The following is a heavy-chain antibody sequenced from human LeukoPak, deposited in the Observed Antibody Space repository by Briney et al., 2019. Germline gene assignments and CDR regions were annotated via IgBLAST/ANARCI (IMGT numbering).Heavy chain of an antibody. D-gene: IGHD3-16*01. V-gene: IGHV3-20*04. CDR2: IDWNGGST. CDR1: GFSFDDYA. Sequence: RPGGSQRLSCAASGFSFDDYAMSWVRQAPGKGLEWVSGIDWNGGSTGYVDSVKGRFASSRDNAKNSLYLQMNSLRGEDTALYYRARDAHLGGVFDIWGQGTMVTVSS. CDR3: ARDAHLGGVFDI. J-gene: IGHJ3*02.